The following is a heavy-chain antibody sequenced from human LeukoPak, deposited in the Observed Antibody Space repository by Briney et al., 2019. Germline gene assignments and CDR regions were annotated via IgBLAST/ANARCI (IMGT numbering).Heavy chain of an antibody. J-gene: IGHJ4*02. CDR3: ARDIAVAGEMFDY. CDR1: GYTFTGYY. D-gene: IGHD6-19*01. CDR2: INPNSGGT. V-gene: IGHV1-2*02. Sequence: ASVKVSCKASGYTFTGYYMHWVRQAPGQGLEWMGWINPNSGGTNYAQKFQGRVTMTRDTSISTAYMELSRLRSDDTAVYYCARDIAVAGEMFDYWGQGTLVTVSS.